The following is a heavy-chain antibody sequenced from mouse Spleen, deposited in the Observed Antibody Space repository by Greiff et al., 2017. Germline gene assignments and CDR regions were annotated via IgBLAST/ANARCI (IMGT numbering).Heavy chain of an antibody. CDR1: GFTFSSYA. Sequence: DVKLVESGGGLVKLGGSLKLSCAASGFTFSSYAMSWVRQTPEKRLEWVATISSGGGNTYYPDSVKGRFTISRDNAKNTLYLQMSSLKSEDTAMYYCARRGTHFHYWGQGTTLTVSS. V-gene: IGHV5-9*04. CDR3: ARRGTHFHY. CDR2: ISSGGGNT. J-gene: IGHJ2*01.